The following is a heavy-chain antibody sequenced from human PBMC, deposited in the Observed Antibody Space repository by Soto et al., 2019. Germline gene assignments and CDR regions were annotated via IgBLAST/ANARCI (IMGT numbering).Heavy chain of an antibody. CDR1: GYTFTSQN. CDR2: INPSIGTT. Sequence: GASVKVCCKASGYTFTSQNMHWVRQAPGQGLEWMGVINPSIGTTTYAQKFQGRVTMTSDTSTSSVYMEVSSLRSEDTAVYYCISTLGARFDYWGQGTLVTVSS. V-gene: IGHV1-46*03. CDR3: ISTLGARFDY. D-gene: IGHD1-26*01. J-gene: IGHJ4*02.